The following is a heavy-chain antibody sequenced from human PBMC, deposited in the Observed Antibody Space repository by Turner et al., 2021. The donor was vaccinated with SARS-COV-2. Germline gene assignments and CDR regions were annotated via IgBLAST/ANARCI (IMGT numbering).Heavy chain of an antibody. Sequence: VQLVESGGGFVRAGGSLTLTCFASGFTFSDYEMNWVRLASGKGPRWVAYSSKCAEYTYCGSSLRSQFTNSTHNSKGSRYWRMNRLGDDDTNLYQCVREVVVWIYDFWGQGVLVTVSS. CDR1: GFTFSDYE. D-gene: IGHD3-22*01. V-gene: IGHV3-48*03. CDR3: VREVVVWIYDF. J-gene: IGHJ5*01. CDR2: SSKCAEYT.